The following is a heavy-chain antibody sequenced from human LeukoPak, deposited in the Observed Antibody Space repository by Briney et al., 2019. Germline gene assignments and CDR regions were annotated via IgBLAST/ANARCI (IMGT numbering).Heavy chain of an antibody. J-gene: IGHJ4*02. CDR2: IYSGGST. Sequence: PGGSLRLSCAASGFTVSSNYMSWVRQAPGKGLEWVSVIYSGGSTYYADSVKGRFTISRDNSKNTLYLQMNSLRAEDTAVYYCASWVRWRIGSNDYWGQGTLVTVSS. V-gene: IGHV3-53*05. CDR3: ASWVRWRIGSNDY. D-gene: IGHD4-23*01. CDR1: GFTVSSNY.